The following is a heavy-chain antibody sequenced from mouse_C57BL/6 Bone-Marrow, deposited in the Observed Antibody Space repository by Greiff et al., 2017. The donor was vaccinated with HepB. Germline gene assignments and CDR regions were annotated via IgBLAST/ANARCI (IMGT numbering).Heavy chain of an antibody. CDR3: ARGYYGSRVYYFDY. Sequence: QVQLKESGAELVRPGASVKLSCKASGYTFTDYYINWVKQRPGQGLEWIARIYPGSGNTYYNEKFKGKATLTAEKSSSTSYMQLSSLTSEDSAVYFCARGYYGSRVYYFDYWAQGTTPTVSS. CDR2: IYPGSGNT. J-gene: IGHJ2*01. V-gene: IGHV1-76*01. D-gene: IGHD1-1*01. CDR1: GYTFTDYY.